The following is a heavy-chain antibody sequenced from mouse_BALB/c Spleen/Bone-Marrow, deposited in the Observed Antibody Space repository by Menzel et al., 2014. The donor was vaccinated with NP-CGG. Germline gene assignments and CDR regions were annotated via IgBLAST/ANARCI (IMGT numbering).Heavy chain of an antibody. J-gene: IGHJ3*01. CDR1: GYTFSRYW. CDR2: ILPGSGST. CDR3: ARNYGNYVWFAN. Sequence: QVQLQQSGAELMKPGASVKISCKATGYTFSRYWIEWVKQRPGHGLEWIGEILPGSGSTNYNEKFKGKATFTADISSNTAYMQLSSLTSEDSAVYYCARNYGNYVWFANWGQGTLVTVSA. V-gene: IGHV1-9*01. D-gene: IGHD2-1*01.